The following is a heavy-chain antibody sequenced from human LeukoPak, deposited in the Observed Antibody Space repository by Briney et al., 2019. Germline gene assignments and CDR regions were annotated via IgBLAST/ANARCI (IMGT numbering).Heavy chain of an antibody. CDR1: GFTFSSYA. D-gene: IGHD3-22*01. CDR2: ISGSGDST. J-gene: IGHJ4*02. Sequence: GSLRLSCAASGFTFSSYAMSWVRQAPGKGLEWVSAISGSGDSTYYADSVKGRFTISRDNSKNTLYLQMNSLRAEDTAVYYCAKDQCYDSSGQPLYYFDYWGQGTLVTVSS. CDR3: AKDQCYDSSGQPLYYFDY. V-gene: IGHV3-23*01.